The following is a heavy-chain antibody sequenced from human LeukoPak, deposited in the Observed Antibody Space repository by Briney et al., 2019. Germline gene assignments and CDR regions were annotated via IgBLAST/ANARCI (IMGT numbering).Heavy chain of an antibody. CDR2: ISGSGGST. Sequence: GGSLRLSCAASGFTFSSYAMSWVRQAPGKGLEWVSAISGSGGSTYYADSVKGRFTISGDNSKNTLYLQMNSLRAGDTALYYCAKNQDSDFWSGYSPLYFDYWGQGTLVTVSS. CDR1: GFTFSSYA. V-gene: IGHV3-23*01. J-gene: IGHJ4*02. CDR3: AKNQDSDFWSGYSPLYFDY. D-gene: IGHD3-3*01.